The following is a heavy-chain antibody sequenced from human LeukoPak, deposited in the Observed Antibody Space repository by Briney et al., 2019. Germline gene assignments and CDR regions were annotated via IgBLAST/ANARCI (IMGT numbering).Heavy chain of an antibody. D-gene: IGHD3-10*01. CDR1: GYTFTSYY. J-gene: IGHJ3*02. V-gene: IGHV1-46*01. CDR2: INPSGGST. Sequence: ASVKVSCKASGYTFTSYYMHWVRQAPGQGLEWMGIINPSGGSTSYAQKFQGRVTMTRDTSTSTVYMELSSLRSEDAAVYYCARDRQPGGDAFDIWGQGTMVTVSS. CDR3: ARDRQPGGDAFDI.